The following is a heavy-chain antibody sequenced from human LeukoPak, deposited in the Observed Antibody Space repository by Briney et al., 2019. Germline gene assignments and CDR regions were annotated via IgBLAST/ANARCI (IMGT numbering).Heavy chain of an antibody. CDR2: TYYRSKWYN. V-gene: IGHV6-1*01. CDR1: GDSVSSNSVA. D-gene: IGHD3-22*01. J-gene: IGHJ4*02. Sequence: SQTLSLTCAISGDSVSSNSVAWNWIRLSPSRGLEWLGRTYYRSKWYNDYAVSLKSRITINPDTSKNQFSLQLNSVTAADTAVYYCAGGSGFLSDHWGQGTLVTVSS. CDR3: AGGSGFLSDH.